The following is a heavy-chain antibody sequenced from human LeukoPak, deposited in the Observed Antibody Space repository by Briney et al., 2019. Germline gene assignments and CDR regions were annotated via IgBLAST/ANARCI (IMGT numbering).Heavy chain of an antibody. D-gene: IGHD3-10*02. V-gene: IGHV3-11*04. CDR2: ISGSGSTI. Sequence: LSLTCAVYGGSFSGYYWSWVRQAPGKGLEWVSYISGSGSTIYYADSAKGRFTISRDNAKNSLYLQMNSLRAEDTAVYYCAELGITMIGGVWGKGTTVTISS. J-gene: IGHJ6*04. CDR1: GGSFSGYY. CDR3: AELGITMIGGV.